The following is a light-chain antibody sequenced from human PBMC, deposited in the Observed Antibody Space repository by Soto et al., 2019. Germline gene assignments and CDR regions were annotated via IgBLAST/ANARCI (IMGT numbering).Light chain of an antibody. CDR3: QSYDSSLSGSVV. CDR1: SSSVGTAYD. J-gene: IGLJ2*01. Sequence: QSVLTQPPSVSGAPGQRVTISCTGSSSSVGTAYDVNWYQHLPGTAPKLLIYGSTHRPSGVPDRFSGSKSGTSASLAITGLPAADAADYYCQSYDSSLSGSVVFGGGTKVTVL. V-gene: IGLV1-40*01. CDR2: GST.